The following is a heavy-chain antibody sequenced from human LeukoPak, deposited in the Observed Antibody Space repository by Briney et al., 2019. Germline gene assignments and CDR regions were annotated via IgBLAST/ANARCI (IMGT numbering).Heavy chain of an antibody. V-gene: IGHV3-21*01. CDR2: ISSSSSYI. CDR1: GFTFSSYS. CDR3: ARDYYGSGSYYPDY. J-gene: IGHJ4*02. Sequence: PGGSLRLSCAASGFTFSSYSMNWVRQAPGKGLEWVSSISSSSSYIYYADSVKGRFTISRDNAENSLYLQMNSLRAEDTAVYYCARDYYGSGSYYPDYWGQGTLVTVSS. D-gene: IGHD3-10*01.